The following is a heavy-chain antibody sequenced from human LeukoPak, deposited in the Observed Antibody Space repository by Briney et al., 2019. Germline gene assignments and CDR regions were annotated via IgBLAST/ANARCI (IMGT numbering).Heavy chain of an antibody. CDR2: IRAYNGNT. CDR1: GYTFTSYA. V-gene: IGHV1-18*01. J-gene: IGHJ4*02. CDR3: ARAGITMVRESDYYFDY. D-gene: IGHD3-10*01. Sequence: ASVKVSCKASGYTFTSYAFRWVRQAPGQGLEWMGWIRAYNGNTNYAPKLQGRVTMTTDTSTSTAYMELSSLRSDDTAVYYCARAGITMVRESDYYFDYWGQGTLVTVSS.